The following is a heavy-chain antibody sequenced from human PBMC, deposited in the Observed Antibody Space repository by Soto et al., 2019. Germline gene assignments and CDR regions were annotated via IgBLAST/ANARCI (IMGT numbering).Heavy chain of an antibody. CDR3: AIAIAGKWNSFDY. V-gene: IGHV3-33*01. CDR1: GFFLRDFG. Sequence: PGGSLRLSCVASGFFLRDFGMHWVRQAPGKGLEWVSVIWYDGSNTYQGESVKGRFTMSRDISKNTLYLQMDSLRPEDTAVYYCAIAIAGKWNSFDYRGQRLLVTVSS. J-gene: IGHJ4*02. CDR2: IWYDGSNT. D-gene: IGHD1-20*01.